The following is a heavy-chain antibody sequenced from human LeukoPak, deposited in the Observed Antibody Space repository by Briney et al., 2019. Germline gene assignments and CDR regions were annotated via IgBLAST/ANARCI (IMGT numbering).Heavy chain of an antibody. Sequence: GGSLRLSCAASGFTFDDYGMSWVRQAPGKGLEWISGVNWNGGSTGYADSVKGRFTISRDNSKTTLYLQMNSLRPDDTAVYYCARDSWGLSGYCDYWGQGTLVTVSS. CDR2: VNWNGGST. J-gene: IGHJ4*02. D-gene: IGHD3-3*01. V-gene: IGHV3-20*04. CDR1: GFTFDDYG. CDR3: ARDSWGLSGYCDY.